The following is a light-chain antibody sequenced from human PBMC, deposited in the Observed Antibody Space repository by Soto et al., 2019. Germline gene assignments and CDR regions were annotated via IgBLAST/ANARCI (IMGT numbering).Light chain of an antibody. CDR1: QSVSSNH. Sequence: DIVLTQSPGTLSLSPGEKATLSSRPSQSVSSNHLAWYQQKPGQAPRLLIYGGSSRATGIPVRFSGSGSETDFTLTITRLEPEDFAVYYCQQYSSSRTLGQGTKVDIK. V-gene: IGKV3-20*01. J-gene: IGKJ1*01. CDR2: GGS. CDR3: QQYSSSRT.